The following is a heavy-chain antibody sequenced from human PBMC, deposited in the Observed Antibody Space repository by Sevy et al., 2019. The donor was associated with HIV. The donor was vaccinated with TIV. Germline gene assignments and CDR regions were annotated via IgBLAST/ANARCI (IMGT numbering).Heavy chain of an antibody. V-gene: IGHV1-2*02. D-gene: IGHD2-2*01. CDR3: ARWDCSSTSCPFDY. CDR1: GYTFTGYY. Sequence: ASVKVSCKASGYTFTGYYMHWVRQAPGQGREWMGWINPNSGGTNYAQKFQGRVTMTRDTYISTAYMELSRLRSDDTAVSYCARWDCSSTSCPFDYWGQGTLVTVSS. J-gene: IGHJ4*02. CDR2: INPNSGGT.